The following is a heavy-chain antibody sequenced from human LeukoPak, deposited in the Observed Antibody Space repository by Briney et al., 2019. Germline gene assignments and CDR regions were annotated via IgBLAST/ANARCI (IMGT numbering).Heavy chain of an antibody. CDR2: INADGTVT. CDR1: GFNFSKYW. Sequence: GGSLRLSCAASGFNFSKYWMLWVRQAPGKGLESVSRINADGTVTTYADSVKGRFTVSRDNADNTMFLQMNSVRDEDTAVYYCATKQWLAPPPDSWGQGTPVTVSS. V-gene: IGHV3-74*01. D-gene: IGHD6-19*01. CDR3: ATKQWLAPPPDS. J-gene: IGHJ4*02.